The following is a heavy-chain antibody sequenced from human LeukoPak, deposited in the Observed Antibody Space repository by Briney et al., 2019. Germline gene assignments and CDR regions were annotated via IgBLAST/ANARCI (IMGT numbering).Heavy chain of an antibody. CDR1: GFTFSSYS. CDR2: ISSSSYI. D-gene: IGHD3-10*01. CDR3: AREEARVLPGAFDI. V-gene: IGHV3-21*01. Sequence: GGSLRLSCAASGFTFSSYSMNWVRQAPGKGLEWVSSISSSSYIYYADSVKGRFTISRDNAKNSLYLQMNSLRAEDTAVYYCAREEARVLPGAFDIWGQGTMVTVSS. J-gene: IGHJ3*02.